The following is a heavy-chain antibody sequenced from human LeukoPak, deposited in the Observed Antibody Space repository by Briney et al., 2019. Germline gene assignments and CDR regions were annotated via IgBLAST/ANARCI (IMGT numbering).Heavy chain of an antibody. CDR2: IYTSGST. CDR1: GGSISSGSYY. Sequence: SQTLSLTCTVSGGSISSGSYYWSWIRQPAGKGLEWIGRIYTSGSTNYNPSLKSRVTISVDTSKNQFSLKLSSVTAADTAVYYCARSYYDFWSGVYLSDAFDIWGQGTMVTVSS. CDR3: ARSYYDFWSGVYLSDAFDI. V-gene: IGHV4-61*02. J-gene: IGHJ3*02. D-gene: IGHD3-3*01.